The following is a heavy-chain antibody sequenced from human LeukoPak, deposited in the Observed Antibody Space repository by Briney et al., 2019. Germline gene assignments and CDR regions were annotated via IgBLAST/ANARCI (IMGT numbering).Heavy chain of an antibody. V-gene: IGHV3-48*02. Sequence: GGSLRLSCAGSGFTFNTYSMNWVRQAPGKGLEWVSYISSSRSTIYYADSVKGRFTVPRDNSKNSLFLQMNTLRDEDTAVYYCVRDSQDYSNYYYYYYGMDVWGQGTTVTVSS. D-gene: IGHD4-11*01. CDR3: VRDSQDYSNYYYYYYGMDV. CDR1: GFTFNTYS. CDR2: ISSSRSTI. J-gene: IGHJ6*02.